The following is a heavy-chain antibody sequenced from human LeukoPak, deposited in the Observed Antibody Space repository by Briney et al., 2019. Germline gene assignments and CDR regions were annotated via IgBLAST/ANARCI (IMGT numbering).Heavy chain of an antibody. D-gene: IGHD3-10*01. CDR3: ATGPYGSRENPNNWFDP. CDR2: FDPEDGET. Sequence: ASVKVSCKASGYTFTGYYMHWVRQAPGKGLEWMGGFDPEDGETIYAQKFQGRVTMTEDTSTDTAYMELSSLRSEDTAVYYCATGPYGSRENPNNWFDPWGQGTLVTVSS. V-gene: IGHV1-24*01. J-gene: IGHJ5*02. CDR1: GYTFTGYY.